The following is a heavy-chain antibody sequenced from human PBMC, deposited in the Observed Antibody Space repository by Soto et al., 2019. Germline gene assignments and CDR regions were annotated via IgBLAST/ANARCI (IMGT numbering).Heavy chain of an antibody. V-gene: IGHV3-23*01. CDR2: ISGSGGST. J-gene: IGHJ4*02. D-gene: IGHD3-3*01. Sequence: GGSLRLSCAASGFTFSSYAMSWVRQAPGKGLEWVSAISGSGGSTYYADSVKGRFTISRDNSKNTLYLQMNSLRAEDTAVYYCAKARAQYYDFWSGYPVDYRGQRTLVTGSS. CDR1: GFTFSSYA. CDR3: AKARAQYYDFWSGYPVDY.